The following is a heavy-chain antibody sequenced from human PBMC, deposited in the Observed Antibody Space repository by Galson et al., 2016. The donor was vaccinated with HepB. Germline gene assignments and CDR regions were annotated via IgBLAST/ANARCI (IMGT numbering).Heavy chain of an antibody. CDR1: GASVSSTGYY. D-gene: IGHD3-10*01. CDR2: IFYFDNT. V-gene: IGHV4-61*08. J-gene: IGHJ4*01. Sequence: ETLSLTCTVSGASVSSTGYYWSWIRQPPGKGLEWIGYIFYFDNTNYNPSLKSRVTISVDTSKNQFSLKLNSVTAADPAVYYCACDSTYGNFWGQGTLATVSS. CDR3: ACDSTYGNF.